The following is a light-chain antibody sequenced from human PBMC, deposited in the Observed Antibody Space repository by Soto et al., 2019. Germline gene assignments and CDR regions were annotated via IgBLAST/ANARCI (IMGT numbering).Light chain of an antibody. Sequence: DTQMTQSPSFLPASVGDRLSITCRASQGISDYLAWYQQKPGKVPKLLIYAASTLQSGVPSRFSGSGAGTDFTLTISSLQPEDIATYYCQKYNSAPLTFGGGTKVDI. CDR3: QKYNSAPLT. CDR1: QGISDY. V-gene: IGKV1-27*01. CDR2: AAS. J-gene: IGKJ4*01.